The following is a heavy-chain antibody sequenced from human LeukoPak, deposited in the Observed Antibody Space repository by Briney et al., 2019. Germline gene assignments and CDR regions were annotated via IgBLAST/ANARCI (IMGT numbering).Heavy chain of an antibody. D-gene: IGHD3-22*01. V-gene: IGHV4-39*07. CDR1: GGSISSSSFY. CDR3: ARGPHTGVNYYDSSGYYY. CDR2: IYYSGST. J-gene: IGHJ4*02. Sequence: SETLSLACTVSGGSISSSSFYWGWIRQPPGKGLEWIGNIYYSGSTYYNPSLKSRVTISVDTSKNQFSLKLSSVTAADTAVYYCARGPHTGVNYYDSSGYYYWGQGTLVTVSS.